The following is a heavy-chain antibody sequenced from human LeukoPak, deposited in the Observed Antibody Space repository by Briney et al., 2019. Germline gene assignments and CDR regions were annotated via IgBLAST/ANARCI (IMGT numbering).Heavy chain of an antibody. J-gene: IGHJ4*02. Sequence: GGSLRLSCAASGFTFSSYAMSWVRQAPGKGLEWVSAISGSGGSTYYADSVKGRFTISRDNSKNTLYLQMNSLRAEDTAVYYCANYDSSGYCPFDYWGQGTLVTVSS. CDR1: GFTFSSYA. CDR3: ANYDSSGYCPFDY. CDR2: ISGSGGST. D-gene: IGHD3-22*01. V-gene: IGHV3-23*01.